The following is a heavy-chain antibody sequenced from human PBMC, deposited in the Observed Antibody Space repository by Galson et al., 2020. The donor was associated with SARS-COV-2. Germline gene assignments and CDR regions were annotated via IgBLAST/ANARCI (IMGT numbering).Heavy chain of an antibody. CDR3: ATQDCGGDCYPDY. CDR2: ISSSSSYI. D-gene: IGHD2-21*02. J-gene: IGHJ4*02. CDR1: GFTFSSYS. Sequence: GGSLRLSCAASGFTFSSYSMNWVRQAPGKGLEWVSSISSSSSYIYYADSVKGRFTISRDNAKNSLYLQMNSLRAEDTAVYYCATQDCGGDCYPDYWGQGTLVTVSS. V-gene: IGHV3-21*01.